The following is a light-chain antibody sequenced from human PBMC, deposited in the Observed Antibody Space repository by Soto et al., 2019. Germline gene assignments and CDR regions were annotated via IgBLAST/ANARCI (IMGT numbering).Light chain of an antibody. Sequence: EIVMPQSPATLSVSPGERATLSCRASQSVSSNLAWYQQKPGQPPRLLIYGASTRATGIPARFSGSGSGTEFTLTISSLQSEDVAVYYCQQYNNWPRTFGQGTKLEIK. CDR2: GAS. CDR3: QQYNNWPRT. V-gene: IGKV3-15*01. J-gene: IGKJ2*01. CDR1: QSVSSN.